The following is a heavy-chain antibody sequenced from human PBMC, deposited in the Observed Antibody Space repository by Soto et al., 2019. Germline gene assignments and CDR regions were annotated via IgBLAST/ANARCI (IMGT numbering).Heavy chain of an antibody. CDR1: GFTVSSNY. CDR2: IYSGGST. D-gene: IGHD5-12*01. J-gene: IGHJ3*01. Sequence: EVQLVESGGGLVQPGGSLRLSCAASGFTVSSNYMSWVRQAPGKGLEWVSVIYSGGSTYYADSVKGRFTISRHNSKDTLNLQMNSPRAEDTDVYYCATAYSGYDCGGGAFDFWGQGTMVTVSS. CDR3: ATAYSGYDCGGGAFDF. V-gene: IGHV3-53*04.